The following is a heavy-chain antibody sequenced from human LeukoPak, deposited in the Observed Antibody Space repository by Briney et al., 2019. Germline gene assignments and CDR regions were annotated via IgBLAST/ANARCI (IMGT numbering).Heavy chain of an antibody. CDR1: GFTFSSYG. CDR2: IWYDGSNK. CDR3: ARDKASDYDFWSGYLRSHYYYYGMDV. Sequence: PGGSLRLSCAASGFTFSSYGMHWVRQAPGKGLEWVAVIWYDGSNKYYADSVKGRFTISRDNSKNTLYLQMNSLRAEDTAVYYCARDKASDYDFWSGYLRSHYYYYGMDVWGQGTTVTVSS. J-gene: IGHJ6*02. V-gene: IGHV3-33*01. D-gene: IGHD3-3*01.